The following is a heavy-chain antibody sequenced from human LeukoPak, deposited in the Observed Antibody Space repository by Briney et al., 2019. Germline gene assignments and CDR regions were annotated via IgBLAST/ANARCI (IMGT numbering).Heavy chain of an antibody. J-gene: IGHJ5*02. Sequence: SETLSLTCTVSGGSISSYYWSWIRQPAGKGLEWIGRIYTSGSTNYNPSLKSRVTISVDKSKNQFSLKLSSVTAADTAVYYCARDQMRDGERRNWFGPWGQGTLVTVSS. V-gene: IGHV4-4*07. CDR1: GGSISSYY. CDR2: IYTSGST. D-gene: IGHD4-17*01. CDR3: ARDQMRDGERRNWFGP.